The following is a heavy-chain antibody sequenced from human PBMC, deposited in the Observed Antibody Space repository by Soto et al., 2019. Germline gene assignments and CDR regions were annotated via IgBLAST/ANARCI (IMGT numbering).Heavy chain of an antibody. Sequence: QVQLVQSGAEVKKPGASVKISCKASGYTFTNYDINWVRQATGQGLEWMGWMNPSNGNTDYAQKFEGRVTMTRNTSTRTAYIELGSLTSDDTAVYYCARDSAAVAGSNDYWGQGTLGTVSS. CDR1: GYTFTNYD. CDR3: ARDSAAVAGSNDY. J-gene: IGHJ4*02. CDR2: MNPSNGNT. D-gene: IGHD6-19*01. V-gene: IGHV1-8*01.